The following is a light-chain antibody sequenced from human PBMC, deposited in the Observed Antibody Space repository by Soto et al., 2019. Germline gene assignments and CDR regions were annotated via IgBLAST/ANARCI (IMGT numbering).Light chain of an antibody. CDR2: GAS. CDR3: QHTRSYPST. CDR1: QGSTSY. Sequence: IQLTQSPSSLSASVGYSVTITCRASQGSTSYLAWYQQKPGKAPNLLIYGASTLQSGVPSRFSGSGSGTDFTLTINSLQAEDFATYYCQHTRSYPSTFGGGTKVDIK. J-gene: IGKJ4*01. V-gene: IGKV1-9*01.